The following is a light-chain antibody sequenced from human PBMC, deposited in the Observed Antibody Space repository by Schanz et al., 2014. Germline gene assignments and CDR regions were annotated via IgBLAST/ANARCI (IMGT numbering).Light chain of an antibody. CDR1: QSVISIY. CDR3: QQYGSSTWT. CDR2: GAS. V-gene: IGKV3-20*01. J-gene: IGKJ1*01. Sequence: EIVLTQSPGTLSLSSGERATLSCRASQSVISIYVAWYQQKPGQPPRLLIYGASSRATGIPDRFSGSGSGTDFTLTISRLEPEDFAVYYCQQYGSSTWTFGQGTKVEIK.